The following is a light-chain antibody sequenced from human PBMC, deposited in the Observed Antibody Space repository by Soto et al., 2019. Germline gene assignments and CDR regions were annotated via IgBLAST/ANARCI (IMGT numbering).Light chain of an antibody. J-gene: IGKJ1*01. CDR3: QQYNSYWT. CDR2: DAS. V-gene: IGKV1-5*01. Sequence: IQMTQYPSTLSASVGDRVTITCRASQSISSWLAWYQQKPGKAPKLLIHDASSLESGVPSRFSGSGSGTEFTLTISSLQPDDFATYYCQQYNSYWTFGQGTKVDIK. CDR1: QSISSW.